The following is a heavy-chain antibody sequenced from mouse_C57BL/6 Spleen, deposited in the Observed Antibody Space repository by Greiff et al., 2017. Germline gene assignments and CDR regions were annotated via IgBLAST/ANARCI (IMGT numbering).Heavy chain of an antibody. CDR1: GFTFSDYG. CDR3: ARPNDGYLYWYFDV. Sequence: DVMLVESGGGLVKPGGSLKLSCAASGFTFSDYGMHWVRQAPEKGLEWVAYISSGSSTIYYADTVKGRFTISRDNAKHTLFLQMTSLRSEDTAMYYGARPNDGYLYWYFDVWGTGTTVTVSS. V-gene: IGHV5-17*01. D-gene: IGHD2-3*01. CDR2: ISSGSSTI. J-gene: IGHJ1*03.